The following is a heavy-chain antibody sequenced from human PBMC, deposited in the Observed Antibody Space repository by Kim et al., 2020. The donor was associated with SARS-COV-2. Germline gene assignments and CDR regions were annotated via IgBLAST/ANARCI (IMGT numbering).Heavy chain of an antibody. Sequence: GGSLRLSCAASGFTFGDYAMHWVRQAPGKGLEWVSSISWNSGTIVFADSVKGRFTASRDNAKNLLFLQMNFLRTEDTAFYYCAKDMEGYRGKWLQFGRYLDYWGQGSLVTVSS. CDR2: ISWNSGTI. D-gene: IGHD5-12*01. CDR3: AKDMEGYRGKWLQFGRYLDY. V-gene: IGHV3-9*01. CDR1: GFTFGDYA. J-gene: IGHJ4*02.